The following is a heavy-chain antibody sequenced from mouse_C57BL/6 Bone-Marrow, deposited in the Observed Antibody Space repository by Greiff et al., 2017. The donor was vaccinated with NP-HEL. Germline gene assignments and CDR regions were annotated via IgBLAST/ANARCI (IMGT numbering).Heavy chain of an antibody. CDR1: GYSITSGYY. J-gene: IGHJ2*01. V-gene: IGHV3-6*01. Sequence: EVKLVESGPGLVKPSQSLSLTCSVTGYSITSGYYWNWIRRFPGNKLEWVGSISYDGSNNYSPSLKNRISITRDTSKNQFFLQLNSVTAEDTATYYCARAYGHFLDYWGQGTTLTVSS. CDR3: ARAYGHFLDY. D-gene: IGHD2-10*02. CDR2: ISYDGSN.